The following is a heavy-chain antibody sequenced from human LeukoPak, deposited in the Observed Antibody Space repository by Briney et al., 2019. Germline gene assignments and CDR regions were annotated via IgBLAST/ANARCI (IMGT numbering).Heavy chain of an antibody. CDR2: MNPNSGNT. V-gene: IGHV1-8*03. Sequence: ASVKVSCKASGYTFTSYDINWVRQATGQGLEWMGWMNPNSGNTGYAQKFQGRVTITRNTSISTAYMELSSLRSEDTAVYYCARVAHGKLRGYAFDIWGQGTMVTVSS. CDR3: ARVAHGKLRGYAFDI. J-gene: IGHJ3*02. CDR1: GYTFTSYD. D-gene: IGHD5-12*01.